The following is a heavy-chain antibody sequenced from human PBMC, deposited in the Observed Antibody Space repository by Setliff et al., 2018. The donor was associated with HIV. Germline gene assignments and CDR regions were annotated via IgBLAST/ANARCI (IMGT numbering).Heavy chain of an antibody. V-gene: IGHV3-11*04. CDR2: ISSSGSTI. D-gene: IGHD4-17*01. CDR1: GFTFSDYY. CDR3: ARVDYGAYSRWFDP. Sequence: GESLKISCAASGFTFSDYYMSWIRQAPGKGLEWVSYISSSGSTIYYADSVKGRFTISRDNAMNSLYLQMNSLRAEDTAVYYCARVDYGAYSRWFDPWGQGTRVTVSA. J-gene: IGHJ5*02.